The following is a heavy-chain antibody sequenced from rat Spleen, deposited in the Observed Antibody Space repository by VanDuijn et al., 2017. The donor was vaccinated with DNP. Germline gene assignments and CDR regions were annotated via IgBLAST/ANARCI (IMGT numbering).Heavy chain of an antibody. CDR2: ISTSGSRT. J-gene: IGHJ2*01. CDR3: ATRGTTTGDFDY. CDR1: GFTFSNYY. V-gene: IGHV5-25*01. D-gene: IGHD1-10*01. Sequence: EVQLVESGGGLVQPGRSLKLSCAASGFTFSNYYMAWVRQAPKKGLEWVATISTSGSRTYYPDSVKGRFTISRDNAKSSLYLQMNSLKSEDTATYYCATRGTTTGDFDYWGQGVMVTVSS.